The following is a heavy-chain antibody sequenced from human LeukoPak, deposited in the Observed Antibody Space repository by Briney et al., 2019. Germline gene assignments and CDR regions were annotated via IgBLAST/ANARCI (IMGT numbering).Heavy chain of an antibody. CDR3: AKDPGYSYGSDYFDY. CDR1: GFTFDDYA. CDR2: ISWNSGSI. V-gene: IGHV3-9*01. D-gene: IGHD5-18*01. J-gene: IGHJ4*02. Sequence: PGRSLRLSCAASGFTFDDYAMHWVRQAPGKGLEWVSGISWNSGSIGYADSVKGRFTISRDNAKNSLYLQMNSLRAEDTALYYCAKDPGYSYGSDYFDYWGQGTLATVSS.